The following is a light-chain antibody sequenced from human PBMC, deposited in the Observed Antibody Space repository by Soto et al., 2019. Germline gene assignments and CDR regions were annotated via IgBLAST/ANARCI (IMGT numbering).Light chain of an antibody. CDR3: QQYGSSIT. J-gene: IGKJ5*01. Sequence: ETVLTQSPGTLSLSPGERATLSCRASQSVSNNYLAWYQQKPGQAPRLLIYGASNRATGIPDRFSGSGSGTDFTLTISRLEPEDFAVYYCQQYGSSITFGQGTRLEI. V-gene: IGKV3-20*01. CDR2: GAS. CDR1: QSVSNNY.